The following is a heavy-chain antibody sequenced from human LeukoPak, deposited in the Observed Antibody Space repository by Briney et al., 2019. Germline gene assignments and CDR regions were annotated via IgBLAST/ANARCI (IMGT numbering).Heavy chain of an antibody. J-gene: IGHJ3*02. CDR3: ARDKRSGWYGSDALDI. CDR1: GGTFSSYA. D-gene: IGHD6-19*01. V-gene: IGHV1-69*04. CDR2: IIPILGIA. Sequence: VASVKVSCKASGGTFSSYAISWVRQAPGQGLEWMGRIIPILGIANYAQKFQGRVTITADKSTSTAYMELSSLRSEDTAVYYCARDKRSGWYGSDALDIWGQGTMVTVSS.